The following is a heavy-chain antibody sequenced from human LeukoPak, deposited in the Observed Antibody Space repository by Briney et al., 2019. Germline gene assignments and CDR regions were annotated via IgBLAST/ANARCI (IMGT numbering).Heavy chain of an antibody. CDR1: GFTLSSYG. D-gene: IGHD2-15*01. Sequence: GGSLRLSCAASGFTLSSYGMHWVRQAPGKGLEWVAVIWYDGSNKYYADSVKGRFTISRDNSKNTLYLQMNSLRAEDTAVYYCARDTIKDGSYYYGMDVWGQGTTVTVSS. V-gene: IGHV3-33*01. CDR2: IWYDGSNK. CDR3: ARDTIKDGSYYYGMDV. J-gene: IGHJ6*02.